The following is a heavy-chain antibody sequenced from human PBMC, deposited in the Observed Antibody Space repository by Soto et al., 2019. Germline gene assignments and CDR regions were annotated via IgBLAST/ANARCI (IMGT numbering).Heavy chain of an antibody. Sequence: SETLSLTCAVYGGSFSGYYWSWIRQPPGKGLEWIGEINHSGSTNYNPSLKSRVTISVDTSKNQFSLKLSSVTAADTAVYYCARPANSGSYLVGWGQGTLVTVSS. D-gene: IGHD1-26*01. CDR1: GGSFSGYY. V-gene: IGHV4-34*01. J-gene: IGHJ4*02. CDR3: ARPANSGSYLVG. CDR2: INHSGST.